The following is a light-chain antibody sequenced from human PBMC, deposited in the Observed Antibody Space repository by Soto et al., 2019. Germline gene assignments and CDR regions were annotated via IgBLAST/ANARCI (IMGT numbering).Light chain of an antibody. CDR1: SSDVGGYNY. J-gene: IGLJ1*01. CDR2: DVS. Sequence: QSVLTQPASGSGSPGQSITITCTGSSSDVGGYNYVSWYQHLPGKAPELMIYDVSNRPSGVSNRFSGSKSGNTASLTISGLQAEDEADYYCNSYTSSGTYVFGTGTKVTVL. V-gene: IGLV2-14*03. CDR3: NSYTSSGTYV.